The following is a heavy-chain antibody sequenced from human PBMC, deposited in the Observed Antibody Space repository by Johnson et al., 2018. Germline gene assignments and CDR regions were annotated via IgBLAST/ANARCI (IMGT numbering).Heavy chain of an antibody. V-gene: IGHV4-31*03. CDR1: GGSISSAGYY. Sequence: QVQLQESGPGLVKPSQTLSLTCTVSGGSISSAGYYWSWIRQHPGKGLEWIGYIYDNGGTYYNPSLTSRVTLSVDTSKNQFSLKLSSGTAADTAVYYCARGCSYTSCYRTDYFQHWGQGTLVTVSS. CDR3: ARGCSYTSCYRTDYFQH. D-gene: IGHD2-2*02. J-gene: IGHJ1*01. CDR2: IYDNGGT.